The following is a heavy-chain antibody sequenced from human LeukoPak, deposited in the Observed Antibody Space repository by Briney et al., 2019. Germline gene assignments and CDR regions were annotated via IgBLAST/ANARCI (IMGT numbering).Heavy chain of an antibody. CDR3: ARDSSGAEFDY. CDR1: GYTFTSYD. Sequence: ASVKVSCKASGYTFTSYDINWVRQATGQGLEWMGGIIPIFGTANYAQKFQGRVTITTDESTSTAYMELSSLRSEDTAVYYCARDSSGAEFDYWGQGTLVTVSS. D-gene: IGHD3-22*01. V-gene: IGHV1-69*05. CDR2: IIPIFGTA. J-gene: IGHJ4*02.